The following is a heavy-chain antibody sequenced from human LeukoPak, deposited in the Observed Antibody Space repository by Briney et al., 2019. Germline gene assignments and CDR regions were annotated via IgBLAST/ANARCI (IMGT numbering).Heavy chain of an antibody. Sequence: GESLKISCKGSGYSFTTYWIGWVRQMPGKGPEWMGIIYPGDSDTRYSPSFQGQVTISADKSISTAYLQWSSLKASDTAMYYCARLGVLLWFGDRTNWFDPWGQGTLVTVSS. V-gene: IGHV5-51*01. CDR3: ARLGVLLWFGDRTNWFDP. CDR2: IYPGDSDT. CDR1: GYSFTTYW. D-gene: IGHD3-10*01. J-gene: IGHJ5*02.